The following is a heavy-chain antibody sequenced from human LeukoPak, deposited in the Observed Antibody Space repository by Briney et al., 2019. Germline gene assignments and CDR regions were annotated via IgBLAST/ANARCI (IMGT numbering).Heavy chain of an antibody. J-gene: IGHJ4*02. CDR2: FDPEDGET. V-gene: IGHV1-24*01. Sequence: ASVKVSRKVSGYTLTELSMHWVRQAPGKGLEWMGGFDPEDGETIYAQKFQGRVTMTRDTSATTVYMELSSLRSEDTAIYYCARGNEKGYYFDFWGQGTLVTVSS. CDR3: ARGNEKGYYFDF. CDR1: GYTLTELS.